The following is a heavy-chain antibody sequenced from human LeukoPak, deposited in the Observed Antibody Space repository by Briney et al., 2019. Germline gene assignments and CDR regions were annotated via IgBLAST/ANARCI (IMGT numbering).Heavy chain of an antibody. CDR3: AREGARSTVTLNAFDI. D-gene: IGHD4-17*01. V-gene: IGHV4-59*05. CDR1: GGSMNQYY. J-gene: IGHJ3*02. Sequence: SETLSLTCTVSGGSMNQYYWSWIRQPAGKGLEWIGSIPYTGRPYYNPSLKSRAAISVDTSKNQFSLKFNSVTAADTAVYYCAREGARSTVTLNAFDIWGHGTMVTVSS. CDR2: IPYTGRP.